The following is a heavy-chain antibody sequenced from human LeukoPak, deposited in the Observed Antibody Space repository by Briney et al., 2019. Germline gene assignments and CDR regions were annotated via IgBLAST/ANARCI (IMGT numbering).Heavy chain of an antibody. J-gene: IGHJ5*02. D-gene: IGHD2-15*01. V-gene: IGHV5-51*01. Sequence: GESLKISCKASGYTFSDLWIGWVRQMPGKGLEWMGIIYPADSDIRYSPSFQGQVTISADKSISTAYLQWSSLKASDTAMYYCARQEYCSGGSCYTWFDPWGQGTLATVSS. CDR2: IYPADSDI. CDR3: ARQEYCSGGSCYTWFDP. CDR1: GYTFSDLW.